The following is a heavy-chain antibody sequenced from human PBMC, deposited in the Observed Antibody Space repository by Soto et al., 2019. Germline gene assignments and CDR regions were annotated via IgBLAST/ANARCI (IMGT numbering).Heavy chain of an antibody. CDR1: GGSISHYY. Sequence: PSETLSLTCTVSGGSISHYYWSWIRQPPGQGLEWIGSIYYNGNTHYNPSLKSRVTISVDTSKNQFSLKLSSVTAADTAVYYCARHNMVRGMLKWFDPWGQGTLVTVSS. D-gene: IGHD3-10*01. CDR2: IYYNGNT. CDR3: ARHNMVRGMLKWFDP. V-gene: IGHV4-59*05. J-gene: IGHJ5*02.